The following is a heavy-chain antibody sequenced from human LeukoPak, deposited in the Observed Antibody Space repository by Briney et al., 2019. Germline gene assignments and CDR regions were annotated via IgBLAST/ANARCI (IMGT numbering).Heavy chain of an antibody. V-gene: IGHV4-34*01. CDR2: INHSGST. CDR1: GGSLSGYY. Sequence: SGTLSLTCAVYGGSLSGYYWSWIRQPPGKGLEWIGEINHSGSTNYNPSLKSRVTISVDTSKNQFSLKLSSVTAADTAVYYCARGGAVAGLGIYYYYYGMDVWGQGTTVTVSS. D-gene: IGHD6-19*01. CDR3: ARGGAVAGLGIYYYYYGMDV. J-gene: IGHJ6*02.